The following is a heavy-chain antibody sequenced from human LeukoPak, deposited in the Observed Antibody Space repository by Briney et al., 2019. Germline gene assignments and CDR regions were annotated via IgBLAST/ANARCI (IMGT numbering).Heavy chain of an antibody. V-gene: IGHV1-2*02. CDR3: ARDASPFDY. CDR1: GYTFIGYY. Sequence: ASVKVSFKASGYTFIGYYIHWVRQAPGQGLEWMGWINPNSGGTNYAQRFQGRVTMTRDTSTSTAYMELSGLRSDDTAVYYCARDASPFDYWGQGTLVTVSS. J-gene: IGHJ4*02. CDR2: INPNSGGT.